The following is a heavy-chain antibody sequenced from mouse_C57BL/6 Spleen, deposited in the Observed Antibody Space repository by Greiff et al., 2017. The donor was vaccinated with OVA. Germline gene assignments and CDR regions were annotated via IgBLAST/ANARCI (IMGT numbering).Heavy chain of an antibody. D-gene: IGHD4-1*01. Sequence: EVKLMESGGDLVKPGGSLELSCAASGFTFSSYGMSWVRQTPDKRLEWVATISSGGSYTYYPDSVKGRFTISRDNAKNTLYLQMSSLKSEDTAMYYCARPSLTFYYFDYWGQGTTLTVSS. CDR1: GFTFSSYG. CDR2: ISSGGSYT. CDR3: ARPSLTFYYFDY. J-gene: IGHJ2*01. V-gene: IGHV5-6*01.